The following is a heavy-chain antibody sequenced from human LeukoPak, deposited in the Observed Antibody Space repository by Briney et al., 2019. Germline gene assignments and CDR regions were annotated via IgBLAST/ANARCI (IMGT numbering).Heavy chain of an antibody. D-gene: IGHD4-23*01. CDR2: ISGNGGST. CDR1: GFTFSSYA. Sequence: PGGSLRLSCAASGFTFSSYAMSWVRQAPGKGLEWVSSISGNGGSTYYADSVKGRFTISRGNSKNTLYLQMNSLRAEDTAVYYCAKDLYYGGNSDWGALDIWGQGTMVTVSS. CDR3: AKDLYYGGNSDWGALDI. J-gene: IGHJ3*02. V-gene: IGHV3-23*01.